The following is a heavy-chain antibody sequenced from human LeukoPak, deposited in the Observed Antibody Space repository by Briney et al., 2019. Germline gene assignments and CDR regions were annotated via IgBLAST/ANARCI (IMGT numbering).Heavy chain of an antibody. CDR1: GFTFDDYE. D-gene: IGHD4-11*01. Sequence: RRSLRLSRAASGFTFDDYEMHWVRQAPGKGLEWVALISGDGGSPYYGDFVKGRFTISRDNSKKSLYLQMNRVTTEDTALYYCAKDLVRGYRDHSNGRGGDFDFWGQGALVTVSS. CDR3: AKDLVRGYRDHSNGRGGDFDF. V-gene: IGHV3-43*02. CDR2: ISGDGGSP. J-gene: IGHJ4*02.